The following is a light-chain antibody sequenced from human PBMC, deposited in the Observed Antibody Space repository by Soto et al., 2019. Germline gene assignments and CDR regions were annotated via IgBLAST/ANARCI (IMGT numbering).Light chain of an antibody. CDR3: QQYGSSRT. CDR1: QSVSSSY. V-gene: IGKV3-20*01. CDR2: GAS. J-gene: IGKJ1*01. Sequence: EIVLTQSPGTLSWSPGERATLSCRASQSVSSSYLAWYQQKPGQAPRLLLYGASSRATGIPDRFSGSGSGTDFTLTISRLEPEDFAVYYCQQYGSSRTFGQGTKVEIK.